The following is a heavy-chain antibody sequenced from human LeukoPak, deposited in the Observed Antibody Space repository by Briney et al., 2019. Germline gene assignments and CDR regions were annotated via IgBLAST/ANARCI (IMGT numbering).Heavy chain of an antibody. CDR2: IYSSGST. CDR1: GGSISTYY. V-gene: IGHV4-4*09. Sequence: SETLSLTCTVSGGSISTYYWSWIRQPPGKGLEWIGYIYSSGSTNYNPSLKSRVTISVDSSKNQFSLKLSSVTAADTAVYYCARDRDCGTTTCSVDYWGQGTLVTVSS. J-gene: IGHJ4*02. D-gene: IGHD2-2*01. CDR3: ARDRDCGTTTCSVDY.